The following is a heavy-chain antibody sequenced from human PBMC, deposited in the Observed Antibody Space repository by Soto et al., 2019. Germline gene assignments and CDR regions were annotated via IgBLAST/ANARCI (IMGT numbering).Heavy chain of an antibody. CDR3: AGRLSCSGGSCYQSPGYYYYMDV. D-gene: IGHD2-15*01. CDR2: IVVGSGNT. CDR1: GFTFTSSA. J-gene: IGHJ6*03. V-gene: IGHV1-58*02. Sequence: GASVKVSCKASGFTFTSSAMQWVRQARGQRLEWIGWIVVGSGNTNYAQKFQERVTITRDMSTSTAYMELSSLRSEDTAVYYCAGRLSCSGGSCYQSPGYYYYMDVWGKGTTVTVSS.